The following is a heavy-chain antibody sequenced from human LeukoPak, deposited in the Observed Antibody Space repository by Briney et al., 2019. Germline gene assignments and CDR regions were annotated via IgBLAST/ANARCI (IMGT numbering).Heavy chain of an antibody. V-gene: IGHV1-8*01. CDR3: ARSRGSGLEDY. Sequence: ASVKVSCKASGYIFTSYDINWVRQATGQGLEWMGWVNPNNGNTGYAQKFQGRVTMTRNTSISTAYMELSSLRSEDTAVYYCARSRGSGLEDYWGQGILVTVSS. D-gene: IGHD3-10*01. CDR1: GYIFTSYD. J-gene: IGHJ4*02. CDR2: VNPNNGNT.